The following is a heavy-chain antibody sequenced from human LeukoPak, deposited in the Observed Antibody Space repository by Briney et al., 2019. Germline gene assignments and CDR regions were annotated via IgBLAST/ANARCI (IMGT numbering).Heavy chain of an antibody. CDR2: ISGGTT. V-gene: IGHV3-23*01. Sequence: PGGSLGLPYAASGFPIRPYGISGAPQPPGRGLEWVSSISGGTTYYADSVKGRFTISRDNSKNTVSLQMNSLRAEDTAVYYCAKSVYHSGNYWGQGTLVTVSS. J-gene: IGHJ4*02. D-gene: IGHD3-10*01. CDR1: GFPIRPYG. CDR3: AKSVYHSGNY.